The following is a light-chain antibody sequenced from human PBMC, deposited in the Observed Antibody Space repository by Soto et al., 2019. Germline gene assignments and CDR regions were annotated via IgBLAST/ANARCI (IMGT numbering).Light chain of an antibody. CDR3: SSYSSSSTPVL. CDR1: SSDVGDFNY. Sequence: QSALTQSASVSGSPGQSITISCTGTSSDVGDFNYVFWYQHHPGKAPKLIIYEVNNRPSGVSDRFSGSKSGNTASLTISGLQPEDEADYYCSSYSSSSTPVLFGGRTKVTVL. V-gene: IGLV2-14*01. CDR2: EVN. J-gene: IGLJ2*01.